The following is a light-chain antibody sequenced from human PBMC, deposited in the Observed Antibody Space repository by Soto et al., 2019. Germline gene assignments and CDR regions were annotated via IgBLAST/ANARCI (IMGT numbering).Light chain of an antibody. CDR1: QSVSSD. CDR2: GAS. J-gene: IGKJ5*01. Sequence: EIVVAQSPATLSVSPGERATLSCRASQSVSSDLAWYQQKPGQAPRLLIYGASTRATGIPARFSGSGSGTEFTLTISSLQSEDFAVYYCQKYNNWPLTFGQGTRLEI. V-gene: IGKV3-15*01. CDR3: QKYNNWPLT.